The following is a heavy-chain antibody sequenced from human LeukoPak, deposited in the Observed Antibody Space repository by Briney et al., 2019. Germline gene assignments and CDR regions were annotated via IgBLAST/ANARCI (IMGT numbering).Heavy chain of an antibody. CDR2: MNPNSGDT. CDR1: GYTFTSYD. Sequence: ASVKVSCKASGYTFTSYDINWVRQATGQGLEWMGWMNPNSGDTNYAQKFQGRVTMTRDTSISTAYMELSRLRSDDTAVYYCARGNIVVVPPASVFDPWGQGTLVTVSS. D-gene: IGHD2-2*01. V-gene: IGHV1-2*02. J-gene: IGHJ5*02. CDR3: ARGNIVVVPPASVFDP.